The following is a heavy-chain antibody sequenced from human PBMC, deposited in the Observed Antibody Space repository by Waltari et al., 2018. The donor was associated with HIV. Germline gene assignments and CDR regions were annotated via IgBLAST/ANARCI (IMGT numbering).Heavy chain of an antibody. CDR1: GFTVSSVY. D-gene: IGHD6-13*01. CDR2: IHSSGGT. CDR3: ARDTTVVGTRYFDY. Sequence: EVQLVESGGGLIQPGGSLRLSCAASGFTVSSVYMRWVRQAPGKGLEWVSVIHSSGGTNYADSVKGRFTISRDNSKNTLYLQMNSLGAEDTAVYYCARDTTVVGTRYFDYWGRGTLVTVSS. J-gene: IGHJ4*02. V-gene: IGHV3-53*01.